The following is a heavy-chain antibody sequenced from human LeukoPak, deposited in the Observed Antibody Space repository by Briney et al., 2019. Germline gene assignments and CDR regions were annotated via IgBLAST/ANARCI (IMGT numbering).Heavy chain of an antibody. CDR1: GYTLTELS. J-gene: IGHJ4*02. CDR3: ATSPRRCSGGSCFLTYFDY. Sequence: ASVKVSCKVSGYTLTELSMHWVRQAPGKGLEWMGGFDPEDGETIYAQKFQGRVIMTEDTSTDTAYMELSSLRSEDTAVYYCATSPRRCSGGSCFLTYFDYWGQGTLVTVSS. V-gene: IGHV1-24*01. D-gene: IGHD2-15*01. CDR2: FDPEDGET.